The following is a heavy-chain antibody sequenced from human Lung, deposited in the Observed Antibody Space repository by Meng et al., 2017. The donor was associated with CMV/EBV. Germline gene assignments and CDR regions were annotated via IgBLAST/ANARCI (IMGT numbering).Heavy chain of an antibody. D-gene: IGHD1-14*01. CDR3: ANLDRTTRED. J-gene: IGHJ4*02. CDR2: ISTSGGDT. CDR1: GSTFSSHA. V-gene: IGHV3-23*01. Sequence: ASXKISCAASGSTFSSHALSWVRQAPGKGLEWVSSISTSGGDTYHADSVKGRFTISRDNSKKTLYLQMNSLRAEDTAVYYCANLDRTTREDWGQGTLVTVSS.